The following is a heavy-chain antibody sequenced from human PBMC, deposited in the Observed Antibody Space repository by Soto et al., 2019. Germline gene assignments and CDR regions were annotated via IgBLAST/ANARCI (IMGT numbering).Heavy chain of an antibody. Sequence: EVQLLESGGGLVQPGGSLRLSCAASGFTFSSYAMSWVRQAPGKGLEWVSAISGSGGSTYYADSVKGRFTISRDNSKNTLYLQMNSLRAEDTVVYYCAKKRSIAGIAAAGTFFDYWGQGTLVTVSS. CDR1: GFTFSSYA. CDR3: AKKRSIAGIAAAGTFFDY. V-gene: IGHV3-23*01. D-gene: IGHD6-13*01. CDR2: ISGSGGST. J-gene: IGHJ4*02.